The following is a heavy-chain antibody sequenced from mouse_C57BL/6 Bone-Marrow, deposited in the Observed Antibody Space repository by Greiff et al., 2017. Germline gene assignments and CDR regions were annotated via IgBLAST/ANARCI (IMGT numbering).Heavy chain of an antibody. J-gene: IGHJ2*01. D-gene: IGHD1-1*01. V-gene: IGHV1-72*01. CDR2: IDPNSGGT. CDR3: GRLTTVVAYVFDY. Sequence: QVQLQQPGAELVKPGASVKLSCKASGYTFTSYWMHWVKQRPGRGLEWIGRIDPNSGGTKYNEKFKSKATLTVDKPSSTAYMQLSSLTSEDSAVYDCGRLTTVVAYVFDYWGQGTTLTVSS. CDR1: GYTFTSYW.